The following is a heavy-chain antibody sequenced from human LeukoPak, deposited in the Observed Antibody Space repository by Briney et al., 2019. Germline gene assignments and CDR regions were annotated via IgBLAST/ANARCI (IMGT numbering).Heavy chain of an antibody. J-gene: IGHJ4*02. CDR3: ARDRYDSSGYPVIDY. CDR2: IYSGGST. D-gene: IGHD3-22*01. CDR1: GFTVNSNY. Sequence: GGSLRLSCAASGFTVNSNYTSWVRQAPGKGLEWVSVIYSGGSTYYADSVKGRFTISRDNSKNTLYLQMNSLRAEDTAVYYCARDRYDSSGYPVIDYWGQGTLVTVSS. V-gene: IGHV3-66*01.